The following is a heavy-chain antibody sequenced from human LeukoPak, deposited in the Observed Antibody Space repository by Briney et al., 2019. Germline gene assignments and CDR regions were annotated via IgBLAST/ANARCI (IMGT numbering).Heavy chain of an antibody. J-gene: IGHJ6*02. V-gene: IGHV3-66*01. Sequence: GGSLSLSCAASGFTVSSYHMSWVRQAPGKGLEWVSVIYTDGSTYYADSVKGRFTISRDNSKSTLYLQMNSLRAEDTAVYYCARTPTYGMDVWGQGTTVTVSS. CDR1: GFTVSSYH. CDR2: IYTDGST. CDR3: ARTPTYGMDV.